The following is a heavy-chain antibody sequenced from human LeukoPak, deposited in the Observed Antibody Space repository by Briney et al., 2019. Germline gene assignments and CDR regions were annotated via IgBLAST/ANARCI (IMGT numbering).Heavy chain of an antibody. V-gene: IGHV3-43*02. CDR3: ARDIGSGWSFAY. D-gene: IGHD6-13*01. CDR1: GFTFHNYT. CDR2: IKGNGDTT. J-gene: IGHJ4*01. Sequence: GGSLRDSSAASGFTFHNYTVYCLRQAPGKGLEWVSLIKGNGDTTYNADSGKGRFTISRDNSKNSLYLQINSLRTEDTALYYCARDIGSGWSFAYWG.